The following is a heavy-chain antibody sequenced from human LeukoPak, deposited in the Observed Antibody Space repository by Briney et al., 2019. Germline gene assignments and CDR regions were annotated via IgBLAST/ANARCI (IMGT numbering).Heavy chain of an antibody. Sequence: GASVKVSCKASGGTFSSYAISWVRQAPGQGLEWMGGIIPIFGTANYAQKFQDRVTMTRDTSTSTVYMELSSLRFEDTAVYYCATYTQSGAQGISDYWGQGTLVTVSS. CDR1: GGTFSSYA. D-gene: IGHD3-10*01. CDR2: IIPIFGTA. CDR3: ATYTQSGAQGISDY. J-gene: IGHJ4*02. V-gene: IGHV1-69*05.